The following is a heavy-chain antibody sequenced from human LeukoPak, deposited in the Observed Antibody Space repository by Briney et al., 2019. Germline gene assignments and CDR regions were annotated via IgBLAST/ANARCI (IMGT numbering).Heavy chain of an antibody. D-gene: IGHD2-15*01. CDR2: IFYSGST. CDR1: GGSISSSSYY. CDR3: ARDRGDLGYYSGVYCYELDY. J-gene: IGHJ4*02. V-gene: IGHV4-39*07. Sequence: PSETLSLTCTVSGGSISSSSYYWGWIRQPPGKGLEWIGSIFYSGSTYYNPSLMSRVTISVDTSKNQFSLKLSSVTAADTAVYYCARDRGDLGYYSGVYCYELDYWGQGALVTVSS.